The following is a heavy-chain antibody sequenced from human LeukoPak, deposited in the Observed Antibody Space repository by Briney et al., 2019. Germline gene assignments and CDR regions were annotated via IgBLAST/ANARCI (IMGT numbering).Heavy chain of an antibody. V-gene: IGHV3-30*18. CDR2: ISYDGSNK. Sequence: GRSLRLSCAASGFTFSSYGMHWVRQAPGKGLEWVAVISYDGSNKYYADSVKGRFSISRDDSKNTLYLQMNSLRAEDTAVYYCVKDKGTTWGEKYYFDYWGQGTLVTVSS. D-gene: IGHD3-16*01. CDR3: VKDKGTTWGEKYYFDY. J-gene: IGHJ4*02. CDR1: GFTFSSYG.